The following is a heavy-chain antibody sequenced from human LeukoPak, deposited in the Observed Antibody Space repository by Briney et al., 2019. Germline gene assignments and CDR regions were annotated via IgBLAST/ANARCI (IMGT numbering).Heavy chain of an antibody. CDR3: ARDTHSSGWYGREGYFDY. CDR1: GYSISSGYY. D-gene: IGHD6-19*01. J-gene: IGHJ4*02. CDR2: SGST. Sequence: SETLSLTCTVSGYSISSGYYWGWIRQPPGKGLEWIGSGSTYYNPSLKSRVTISVDTSKNQFSLKLSSVTAADTAVYYCARDTHSSGWYGREGYFDYWGQGTLVTVSS. V-gene: IGHV4-38-2*02.